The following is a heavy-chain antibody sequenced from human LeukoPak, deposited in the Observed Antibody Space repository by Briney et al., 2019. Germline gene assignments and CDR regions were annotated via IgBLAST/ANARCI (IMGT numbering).Heavy chain of an antibody. CDR1: GFTFSNYE. V-gene: IGHV3-48*03. J-gene: IGHJ4*02. D-gene: IGHD1-1*01. CDR3: ARDQRALFDY. Sequence: PGGSLRLSCAASGFTFSNYEMNWVRQAPGKGLEWVSYISSSGTTTYYADSVKGRFTISRDNAKNSLYLQMNSLRAEDTAVYYCARDQRALFDYWGQGTLVTVSS. CDR2: ISSSGTTT.